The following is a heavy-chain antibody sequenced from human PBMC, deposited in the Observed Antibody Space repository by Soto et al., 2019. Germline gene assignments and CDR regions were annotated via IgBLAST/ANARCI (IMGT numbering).Heavy chain of an antibody. Sequence: GGSLRLSCAASGFTFISYAMSWVRQAPGKGLEWVSAISGSGGSTYYADSVKGRFTISRDNSKNTLYLQMNSLRAEDTAVYYCAKDPQWELPSSKLDYWGQGTLVTVSS. V-gene: IGHV3-23*01. D-gene: IGHD1-26*01. CDR3: AKDPQWELPSSKLDY. CDR2: ISGSGGST. J-gene: IGHJ4*02. CDR1: GFTFISYA.